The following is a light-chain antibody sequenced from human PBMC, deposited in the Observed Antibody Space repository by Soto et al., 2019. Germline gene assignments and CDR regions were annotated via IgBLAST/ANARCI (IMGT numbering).Light chain of an antibody. CDR2: G. V-gene: IGLV1-40*01. J-gene: IGLJ3*02. CDR3: WSYAGPTTIWV. Sequence: QSVLTQPPSVSGAPGQRVTISCTGSSSNIGSGYPVHWYQQLPGTAPKLLVAGNRPSGVPDRFSVSKSGASASLAITGLQAEDEADYYCWSYAGPTTIWVFGGGTKVTVL. CDR1: SSNIGSGYP.